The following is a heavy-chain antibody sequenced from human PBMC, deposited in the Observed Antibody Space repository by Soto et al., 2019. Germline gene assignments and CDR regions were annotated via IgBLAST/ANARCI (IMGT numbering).Heavy chain of an antibody. V-gene: IGHV3-72*01. CDR2: TRNKANSYTT. Sequence: EVQLVESGGGLVQPGGSLRLSCAASGYSFSDHYMDWVRQAPGKGLEWVGRTRNKANSYTTEYAASVKGRFTISRDDSANSLYLQMNSLKTEDTAVYYCASIVAGFDYWGQGTLVTVSS. J-gene: IGHJ4*02. CDR1: GYSFSDHY. CDR3: ASIVAGFDY. D-gene: IGHD3-16*02.